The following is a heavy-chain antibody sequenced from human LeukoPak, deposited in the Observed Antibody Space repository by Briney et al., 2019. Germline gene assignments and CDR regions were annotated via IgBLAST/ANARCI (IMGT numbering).Heavy chain of an antibody. D-gene: IGHD6-6*01. CDR2: IYYSGST. CDR3: ARHRFMAARARPPQNDY. Sequence: SETLSLTCTVSGGSMSRSTYYWGWIREPPGKGLEWIGSIYYSGSTYYNVSLKSRVTISVDTSKNQFSLKLSSVTDADTAVYYCARHRFMAARARPPQNDYWGQGTLVSVSS. J-gene: IGHJ4*02. CDR1: GGSMSRSTYY. V-gene: IGHV4-39*01.